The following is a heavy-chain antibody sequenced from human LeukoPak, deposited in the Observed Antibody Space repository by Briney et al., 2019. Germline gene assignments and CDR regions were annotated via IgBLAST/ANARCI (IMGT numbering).Heavy chain of an antibody. D-gene: IGHD6-19*01. CDR3: THYSSGWY. CDR2: IRPKFEGGTA. CDR1: GITFSNAW. J-gene: IGHJ4*02. V-gene: IGHV3-15*01. Sequence: PGGSLRLSCTVSGITFSNAWMNWVRQAPGKGLEWVGRIRPKFEGGTADYAVAVKGRFIISRDDSKNTLYLQINSLKIEDTAMYYCTHYSSGWYLGQGTLVTVSS.